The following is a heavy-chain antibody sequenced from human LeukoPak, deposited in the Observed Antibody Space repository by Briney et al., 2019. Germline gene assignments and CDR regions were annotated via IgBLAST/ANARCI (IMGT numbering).Heavy chain of an antibody. CDR2: ISYDGSNK. J-gene: IGHJ5*02. Sequence: PGGSLRLSCAAYGFTFRSYAMHWVRPAPGKGLEWVAVISYDGSNKYYADSVKGRFTIPRENTKNTLYLQMNSLRAEDTAVYYCARDRYGAGRPWFDPWGQGTLVTVSS. CDR3: ARDRYGAGRPWFDP. CDR1: GFTFRSYA. V-gene: IGHV3-30*04. D-gene: IGHD3-10*01.